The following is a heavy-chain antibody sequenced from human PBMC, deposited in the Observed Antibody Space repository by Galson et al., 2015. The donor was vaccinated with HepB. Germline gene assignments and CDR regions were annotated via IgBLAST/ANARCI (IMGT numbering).Heavy chain of an antibody. D-gene: IGHD4-11*01. CDR2: ISAYNGNT. J-gene: IGHJ6*02. Sequence: SVKVSCKASGYTFTSYGISWVRQAPGQGLEWMGWISAYNGNTNYAQKLQGRVTMTTDTSTSTAYMELRSLRSDDTAVYYCARDLVAYSNPLLGYYYYGMDVWGQGTTVTVSS. CDR1: GYTFTSYG. CDR3: ARDLVAYSNPLLGYYYYGMDV. V-gene: IGHV1-18*04.